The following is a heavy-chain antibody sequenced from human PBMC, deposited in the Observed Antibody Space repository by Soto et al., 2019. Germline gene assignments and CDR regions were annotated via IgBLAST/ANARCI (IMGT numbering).Heavy chain of an antibody. Sequence: EVQLLESGGGLVQPGGSLRLSCAASGFTFYRYDMFWVRQPPRRGLEWVSFISGSGGRIEYGDFVRGRFTASRDNAEDTLSLQMNTLASDDTGVYYCVRRGSETGWYFDQWGQGTLVVVSS. CDR1: GFTFYRYD. CDR3: VRRGSETGWYFDQ. V-gene: IGHV3-23*02. J-gene: IGHJ4*02. D-gene: IGHD6-19*01. CDR2: ISGSGGRI.